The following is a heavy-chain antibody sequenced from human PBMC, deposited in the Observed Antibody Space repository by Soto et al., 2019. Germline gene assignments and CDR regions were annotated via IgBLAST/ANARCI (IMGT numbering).Heavy chain of an antibody. J-gene: IGHJ4*02. V-gene: IGHV3-48*03. CDR2: ISSSGSTI. CDR1: GFTFNTHA. Sequence: HPGGSLRLSCAASGFTFNTHAMTWVRQAPGKGLEWVSYISSSGSTIYYADSVKGRFTISRDNAKNSLYLQMNSLRAEDTAVYYCARRDLWQLVQGSFDYWGQGTLVTVSS. D-gene: IGHD6-6*01. CDR3: ARRDLWQLVQGSFDY.